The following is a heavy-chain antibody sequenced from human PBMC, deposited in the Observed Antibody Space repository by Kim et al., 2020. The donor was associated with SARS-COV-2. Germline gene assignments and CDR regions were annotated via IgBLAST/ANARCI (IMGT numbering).Heavy chain of an antibody. CDR2: IYPGDSDT. Sequence: GESLKISCKGSGYRFTDYWIGWVRQMPGKGLEWMGMIYPGDSDTRYSPSFQGQVTIAADKSISTAYLQWSSLKASDTAMYYCASQGIYSGDYWGQGTLVTVSS. CDR3: ASQGIYSGDY. V-gene: IGHV5-51*01. D-gene: IGHD3-10*02. CDR1: GYRFTDYW. J-gene: IGHJ4*02.